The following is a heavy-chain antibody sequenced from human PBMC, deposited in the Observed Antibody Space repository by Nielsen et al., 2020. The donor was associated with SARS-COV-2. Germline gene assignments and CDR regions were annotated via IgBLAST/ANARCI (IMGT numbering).Heavy chain of an antibody. D-gene: IGHD2-15*01. V-gene: IGHV3-13*01. J-gene: IGHJ5*02. CDR1: GFTFSSYD. CDR3: ARVTTKWWHP. Sequence: GESLKISCAASGFTFSSYDMHWVRQATGKGLEWVSAIGTAGDTYYPGSVKGRFTISRDNAKNTLYLQMNSLRAEDTAVYYCARVTTKWWHPWGQGTLVTVSS. CDR2: IGTAGDT.